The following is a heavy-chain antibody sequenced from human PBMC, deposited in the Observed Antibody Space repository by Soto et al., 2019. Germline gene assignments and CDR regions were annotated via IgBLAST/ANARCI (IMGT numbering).Heavy chain of an antibody. CDR3: ASAAVTGTAGLDF. V-gene: IGHV1-2*02. CDR2: INPSSGGT. J-gene: IGHJ4*02. CDR1: GYTFSGFY. D-gene: IGHD6-19*01. Sequence: ASVKVSCKASGYTFSGFYMHWVRQAPGQGLEWMGWINPSSGGTKSAEKFQGRVTMTRDTSISTAYMELSRLTSDDTAVYYCASAAVTGTAGLDFWGQGTQVTVSS.